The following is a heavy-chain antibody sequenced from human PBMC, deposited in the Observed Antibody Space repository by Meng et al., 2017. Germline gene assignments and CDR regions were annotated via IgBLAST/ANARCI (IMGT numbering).Heavy chain of an antibody. J-gene: IGHJ4*02. CDR2: IIPIFGTA. Sequence: VQLGQVGAEVKRPGSSVKVSCKASGGTFSSFAISWVRQAPGQGLEWMGGIIPIFGTANYAQKFQGRVTITADESTSTAYMELSSLRSEDTAVYYCARDSDSSSWYDYFGYWGQGTLVTVSS. CDR1: GGTFSSFA. V-gene: IGHV1-69*12. D-gene: IGHD6-13*01. CDR3: ARDSDSSSWYDYFGY.